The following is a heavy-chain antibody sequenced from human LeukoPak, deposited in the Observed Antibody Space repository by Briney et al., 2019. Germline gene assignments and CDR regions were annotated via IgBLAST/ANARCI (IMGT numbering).Heavy chain of an antibody. Sequence: GGSLRLSCAGSGFTVSSNYMSWVRHAPGKGLEGVSLIYSGGGTYYADSVRGRFTISRDDSKNTLYLQMNSLRAEDTAVYYCAKARYYGSGSYPFDYWGQGTLVTVSS. CDR2: IYSGGGT. J-gene: IGHJ4*02. CDR1: GFTVSSNY. D-gene: IGHD3-10*01. V-gene: IGHV3-53*01. CDR3: AKARYYGSGSYPFDY.